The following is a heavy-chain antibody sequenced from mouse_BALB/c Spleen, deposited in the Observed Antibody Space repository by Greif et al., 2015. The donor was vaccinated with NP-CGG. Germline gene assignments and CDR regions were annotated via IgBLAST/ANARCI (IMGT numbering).Heavy chain of an antibody. Sequence: EVQLQESGAELVRSGASVKLSCTASGFNIKDYYMHWVKQRPEQGLEWIGWIDPENGDTEYAPKFQGKATMTADTSSNTAYLQLSSLTSEDTAVYYCNAYLLTTVVAKGFAYWGQGTLVTVSA. CDR3: NAYLLTTVVAKGFAY. CDR2: IDPENGDT. J-gene: IGHJ3*01. D-gene: IGHD1-1*01. CDR1: GFNIKDYY. V-gene: IGHV14-4*02.